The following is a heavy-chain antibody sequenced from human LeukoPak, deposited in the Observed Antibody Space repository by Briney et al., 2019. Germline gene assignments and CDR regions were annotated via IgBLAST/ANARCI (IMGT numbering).Heavy chain of an antibody. CDR3: ARKITGDQGYYFDY. CDR1: GGSVSSGRYY. D-gene: IGHD1-20*01. CDR2: FYYSGST. J-gene: IGHJ4*02. Sequence: SETLSLTCTVSGGSVSSGRYYWSWIRQPPGKGLEWIGYFYYSGSTNYNPSLKTRVTISVDTSKNQFSLKVSSVTAADTAVYYCARKITGDQGYYFDYWGQGTLVTVSS. V-gene: IGHV4-61*01.